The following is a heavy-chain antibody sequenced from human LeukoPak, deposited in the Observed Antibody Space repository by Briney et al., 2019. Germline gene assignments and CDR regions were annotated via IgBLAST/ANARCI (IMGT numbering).Heavy chain of an antibody. CDR3: ARGSIGPVGLWFGELPYYYYGMDV. CDR1: GYTFTGYG. J-gene: IGHJ6*02. CDR2: ISAYNSNT. V-gene: IGHV1-18*01. D-gene: IGHD3-10*01. Sequence: ASEKVSCKASGYTFTGYGISWVRQAPGQGLEWMGWISAYNSNTHYAQKLQGRVTMTTDTSTSTAYMELRSLRSDDTAVYYCARGSIGPVGLWFGELPYYYYGMDVWGQGTTVTVSS.